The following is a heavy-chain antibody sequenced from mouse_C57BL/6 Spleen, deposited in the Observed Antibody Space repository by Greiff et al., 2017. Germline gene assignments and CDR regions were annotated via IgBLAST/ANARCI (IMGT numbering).Heavy chain of an antibody. CDR2: IDPSDSET. V-gene: IGHV1-52*01. J-gene: IGHJ4*01. Sequence: QVQLQQPGAELVRPGSSVKLSCKASGYTFTSYWMHWVKQRPIQGLEWIGNIDPSDSETHYNQKFKDKATLTVDQSSSTAYMQLSSLTSEDSAVYYCAREEYDYDGDYYAMDYWGQGTSVTVSS. CDR3: AREEYDYDGDYYAMDY. D-gene: IGHD2-4*01. CDR1: GYTFTSYW.